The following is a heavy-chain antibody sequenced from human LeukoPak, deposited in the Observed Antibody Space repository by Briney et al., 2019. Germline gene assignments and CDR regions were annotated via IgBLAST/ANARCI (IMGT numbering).Heavy chain of an antibody. CDR1: GGSLSSYF. Sequence: SEPLSLTCTVSGGSLSSYFWSWIRQPPGKGLEWIGHIYYSGRTNYSPSLKSRVTISVDTSKNQFSLILSSVTAADTAVYYCARDRGSSGWYGEGYFDYWGQGILVTVSP. CDR3: ARDRGSSGWYGEGYFDY. V-gene: IGHV4-59*01. D-gene: IGHD6-19*01. J-gene: IGHJ4*02. CDR2: IYYSGRT.